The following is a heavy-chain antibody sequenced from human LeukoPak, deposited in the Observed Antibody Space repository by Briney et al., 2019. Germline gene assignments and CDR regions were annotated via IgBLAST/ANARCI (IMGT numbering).Heavy chain of an antibody. CDR1: GGSISNYY. Sequence: SETLSLTCTVSGGSISNYYWSWIRQPAGKGLEWIGRIYTSGSTNYNPSLKSRVTMSVDTSKNQFSLKLSSVTAADTAVYYCARDSDYDILTGYAYYYYMDVWGKETTVTVSS. CDR3: ARDSDYDILTGYAYYYYMDV. V-gene: IGHV4-4*07. J-gene: IGHJ6*03. CDR2: IYTSGST. D-gene: IGHD3-9*01.